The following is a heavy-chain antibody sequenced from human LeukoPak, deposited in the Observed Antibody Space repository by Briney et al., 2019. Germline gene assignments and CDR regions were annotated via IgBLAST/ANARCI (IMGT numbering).Heavy chain of an antibody. CDR1: GFTFSSYA. Sequence: GGSLRLSCAASGFTFSSYAMSWVRQAPGKGLEWVSAISGSGGSTYYADSVKGRFTISRDNSKNTLYLQMNSLRAEDTAVYYCAKRPDGFDWLLSFSMAFDYWGQGTLVTVSS. CDR3: AKRPDGFDWLLSFSMAFDY. V-gene: IGHV3-23*01. CDR2: ISGSGGST. J-gene: IGHJ4*02. D-gene: IGHD3-9*01.